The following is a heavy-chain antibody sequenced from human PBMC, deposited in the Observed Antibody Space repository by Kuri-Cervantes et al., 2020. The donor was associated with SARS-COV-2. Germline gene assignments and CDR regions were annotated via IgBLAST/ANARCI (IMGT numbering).Heavy chain of an antibody. Sequence: GESLKISCAASGFTFSSYAMGWVRQAPGKGLEWVSAISGSGGSTYYADSVKGRFTISRDNSKNTLYLQMNSLRAEDTAVYYCAKPEAAGPFYYGMDVWGQGTTVTVSS. CDR2: ISGSGGST. CDR3: AKPEAAGPFYYGMDV. D-gene: IGHD6-13*01. V-gene: IGHV3-23*01. J-gene: IGHJ6*02. CDR1: GFTFSSYA.